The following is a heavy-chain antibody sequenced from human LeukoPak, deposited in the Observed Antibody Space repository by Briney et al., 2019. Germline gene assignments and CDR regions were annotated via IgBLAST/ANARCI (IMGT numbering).Heavy chain of an antibody. D-gene: IGHD3-22*01. V-gene: IGHV3-9*01. CDR2: ISWDSGNI. J-gene: IGHJ4*02. CDR3: AKDRDYDSSGYSD. Sequence: PGGSLRLSCAASGFTFDDYAMHWVRQAPGKGLEWVSGISWDSGNIAYADSVEGRFTISRDNAKNSLSLQMNSLRTEDTALYYCAKDRDYDSSGYSDWGQGTLVTVSS. CDR1: GFTFDDYA.